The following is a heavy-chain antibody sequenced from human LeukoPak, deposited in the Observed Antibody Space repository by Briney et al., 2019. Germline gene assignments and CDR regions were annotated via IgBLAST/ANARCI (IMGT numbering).Heavy chain of an antibody. CDR3: AREGDSSSVGWFDP. J-gene: IGHJ5*02. D-gene: IGHD6-13*01. V-gene: IGHV4-59*13. CDR2: IYHDGSS. CDR1: GGSIRSYY. Sequence: PSETLSLTCTVSGGSIRSYYWSWIRQSPGRRLEWIGFIYHDGSSNYNPSLNSRFSISIDTSKDQFSLKMTSVTAADTAVYYCAREGDSSSVGWFDPWGQGTLVTVSS.